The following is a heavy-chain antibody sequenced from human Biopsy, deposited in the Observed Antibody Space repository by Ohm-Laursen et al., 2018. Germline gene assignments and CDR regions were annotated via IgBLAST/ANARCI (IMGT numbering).Heavy chain of an antibody. CDR2: ISDSGST. V-gene: IGHV4-59*08. D-gene: IGHD2-15*01. CDR3: ARRGSGGRSFDH. J-gene: IGHJ4*02. Sequence: SDTLSLTCAVSGGSISSFYWTWIRQPPGQGPEWIGDISDSGSTNYKPSLKSRVIISVDTSKTQFPLNLSSVTAADTAVYYCARRGSGGRSFDHWGQGTLVTVSS. CDR1: GGSISSFY.